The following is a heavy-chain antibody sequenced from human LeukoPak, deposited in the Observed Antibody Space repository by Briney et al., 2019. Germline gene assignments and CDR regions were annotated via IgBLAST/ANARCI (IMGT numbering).Heavy chain of an antibody. Sequence: GGSLRLSCTASGFTFSSYWMHWVRQAPGKGLVWVSRINTDGSTTNYADSVRGRYTISRDNAKNTVYLQMNSLRAEDTAVYFCARSMDYWGQGTLVTVSS. CDR3: ARSMDY. CDR1: GFTFSSYW. CDR2: INTDGSTT. J-gene: IGHJ4*02. V-gene: IGHV3-74*01.